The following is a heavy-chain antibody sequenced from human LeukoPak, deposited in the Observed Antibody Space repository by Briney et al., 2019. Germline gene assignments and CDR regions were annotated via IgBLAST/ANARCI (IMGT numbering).Heavy chain of an antibody. V-gene: IGHV4-30-2*02. J-gene: IGHJ5*02. CDR1: GGSISSGGYS. D-gene: IGHD3-10*01. CDR2: IYHSGST. CDR3: ASGPGYYGSGSTGWFDP. Sequence: SETPSLTCAVSGGSISSGGYSWSWIRQPPGKGLEWIGYIYHSGSTYYNPSLKSRVTISVDRSKNQFSLKLSSVTAEDTAVYYCASGPGYYGSGSTGWFDPWGQGTLVTVSS.